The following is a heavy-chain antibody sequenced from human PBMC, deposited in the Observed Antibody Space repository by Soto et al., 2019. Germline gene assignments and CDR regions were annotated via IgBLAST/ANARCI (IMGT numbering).Heavy chain of an antibody. CDR2: IWYDGSNK. CDR1: GFTFSSYG. J-gene: IGHJ6*02. Sequence: QVQLVESGGGVVQPGRSLRLSCAASGFTFSSYGMHWVRQAPGKGLEWVAVIWYDGSNKYYADSVKGRFTISRDNSKNTLYLQMNSLRAEDTAVYYCARAPLDSHYGMGVWGQGTTVTVSS. D-gene: IGHD3-22*01. V-gene: IGHV3-33*01. CDR3: ARAPLDSHYGMGV.